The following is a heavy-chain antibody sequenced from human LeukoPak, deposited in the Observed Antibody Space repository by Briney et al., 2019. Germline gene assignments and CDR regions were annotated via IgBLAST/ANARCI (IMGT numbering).Heavy chain of an antibody. CDR2: IKQDGSEK. CDR1: VFTLSRFW. Sequence: GGSLRLSCAASVFTLSRFWMSWVRQAPGRGLEWVANIKQDGSEKNYAASVKGRFTISRDNSKNTLYLQMNSLRAEDTAVYYCAKEEGDSNYYYYMDVWGKGTTVTVSS. J-gene: IGHJ6*03. D-gene: IGHD4-11*01. V-gene: IGHV3-7*03. CDR3: AKEEGDSNYYYYMDV.